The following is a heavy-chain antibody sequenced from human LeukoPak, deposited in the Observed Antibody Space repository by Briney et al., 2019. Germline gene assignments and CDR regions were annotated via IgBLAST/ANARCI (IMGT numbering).Heavy chain of an antibody. Sequence: SETLSLTCTVSGYSISSGYYWGWIRQPPGKGLEWIGSIYYSGSTNYNPSLKSRVTISVDTSKNQFSLKLSSVTAADTAVYYCARLMGAAGYWGQGTLVTVSS. CDR2: IYYSGST. CDR3: ARLMGAAGY. CDR1: GYSISSGYY. V-gene: IGHV4-38-2*02. D-gene: IGHD1-26*01. J-gene: IGHJ4*02.